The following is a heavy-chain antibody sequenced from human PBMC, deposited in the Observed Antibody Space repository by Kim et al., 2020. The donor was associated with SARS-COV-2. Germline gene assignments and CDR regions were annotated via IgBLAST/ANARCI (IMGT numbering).Heavy chain of an antibody. CDR1: GYTFTNYY. V-gene: IGHV1-46*01. CDR2: MITSDDRT. Sequence: ASVKVSCKASGYTFTNYYIHWVRQAPGQGLEWMGIMITSDDRTTYAQKFQGRVTLTRDTSTSTVYMELTSLRSDDTAVYYCVRELVGGYFDYWGQGTLVTVSS. J-gene: IGHJ4*02. CDR3: VRELVGGYFDY. D-gene: IGHD3-22*01.